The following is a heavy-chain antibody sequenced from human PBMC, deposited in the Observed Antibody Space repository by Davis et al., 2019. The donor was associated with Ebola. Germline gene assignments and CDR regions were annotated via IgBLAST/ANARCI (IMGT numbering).Heavy chain of an antibody. CDR1: GGSISNGAYS. CDR2: MYHSGNT. V-gene: IGHV4-30-2*01. J-gene: IGHJ6*04. Sequence: PSETLSLTCAVSGGSISNGAYSWSWIRQPLGKGLECIGHMYHSGNTYYNPSLKSRVTITVDRSKNQFSLKLTSVTAADTAVYYCARDCGGSGGTLAKYYGMDVWGKGTTVTVSS. D-gene: IGHD2-15*01. CDR3: ARDCGGSGGTLAKYYGMDV.